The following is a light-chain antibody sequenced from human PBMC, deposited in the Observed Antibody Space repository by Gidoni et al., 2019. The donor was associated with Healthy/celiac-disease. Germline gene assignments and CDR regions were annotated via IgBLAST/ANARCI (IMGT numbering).Light chain of an antibody. CDR2: SNN. CDR3: AACDDSLSAVV. V-gene: IGLV1-47*02. J-gene: IGLJ2*01. CDR1: SSNIGSNY. Sequence: QSVLPQPPSASGTPGQRVTISCSGSSSNIGSNYVYWYQQLPGTAPKLLNYSNNQRPSRVPDRFSGSKSGTSASLAISGLRSEEEADYYCAACDDSLSAVVFVGGTKLTVL.